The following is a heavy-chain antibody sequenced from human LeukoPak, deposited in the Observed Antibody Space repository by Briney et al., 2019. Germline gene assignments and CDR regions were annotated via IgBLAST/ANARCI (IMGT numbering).Heavy chain of an antibody. V-gene: IGHV1-18*01. D-gene: IGHD6-13*01. J-gene: IGHJ4*02. Sequence: ASVKVSCKASGYTFTSYGVSWVRQAPGQGLEWMGWISGSNGNTNNAQRVQGRVTMTTDTSTSTAYMELRSLRSDDTAVYYCARYPLSYSSNWHYYFDYWGQGTLLTVSS. CDR1: GYTFTSYG. CDR3: ARYPLSYSSNWHYYFDY. CDR2: ISGSNGNT.